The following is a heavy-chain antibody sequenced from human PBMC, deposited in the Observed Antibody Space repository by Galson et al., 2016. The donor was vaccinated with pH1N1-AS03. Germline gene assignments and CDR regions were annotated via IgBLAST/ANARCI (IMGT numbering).Heavy chain of an antibody. V-gene: IGHV1-3*01. D-gene: IGHD3-3*01. Sequence: SVKVSCKASGHNFTNYAIHWVRQAPGQRLEWMGWINVGSGNTKYSQKFQGRVTMTRDTSASTAYMELSSLTSDDTSVYYCARGFLEAVIDYWGQGSLVTGSS. CDR3: ARGFLEAVIDY. J-gene: IGHJ4*02. CDR1: GHNFTNYA. CDR2: INVGSGNT.